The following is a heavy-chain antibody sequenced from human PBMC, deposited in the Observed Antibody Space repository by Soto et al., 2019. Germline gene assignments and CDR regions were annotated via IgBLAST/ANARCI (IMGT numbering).Heavy chain of an antibody. J-gene: IGHJ6*03. D-gene: IGHD3-16*02. V-gene: IGHV3-23*01. CDR2: ISGSGGST. Sequence: GGSLRLSCAASGFTFSSYAMSWVRQAPGKGLEWVSAISGSGGSTYYADSVKGRFTISRDNSKNTLYLQMNSLRAEDTAVYYCAKGVNTALSWYYYYMDVWGKGTTVTAP. CDR1: GFTFSSYA. CDR3: AKGVNTALSWYYYYMDV.